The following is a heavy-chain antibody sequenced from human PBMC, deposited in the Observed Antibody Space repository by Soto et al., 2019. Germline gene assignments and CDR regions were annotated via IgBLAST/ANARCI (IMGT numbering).Heavy chain of an antibody. D-gene: IGHD6-13*01. CDR3: ATGQQLGY. J-gene: IGHJ4*02. CDR2: IIHSGDST. CDR1: GFTFSTYA. Sequence: EVQLLESGGGLVQPGGSQRLSCAASGFTFSTYAMSWVRQAPGKGLEWVSKIIHSGDSTYYADSVKGRFTISRDNSKNTVYLQMNSLRAEDTAVYYCATGQQLGYWGQGTLVTVSS. V-gene: IGHV3-23*01.